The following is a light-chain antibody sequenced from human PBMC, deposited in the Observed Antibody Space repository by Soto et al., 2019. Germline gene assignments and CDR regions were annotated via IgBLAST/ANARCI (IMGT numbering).Light chain of an antibody. Sequence: DIQMTQSPSTLSASVGDRVTMTCRASESISSWLAWYQQKPGKAPKLLIYEASSLESGVPSRFSGSGSGTEFTLTISSLQPDDFATYSCLQYEAYPLTFGGGTKVEIK. CDR3: LQYEAYPLT. V-gene: IGKV1-5*03. CDR1: ESISSW. J-gene: IGKJ4*01. CDR2: EAS.